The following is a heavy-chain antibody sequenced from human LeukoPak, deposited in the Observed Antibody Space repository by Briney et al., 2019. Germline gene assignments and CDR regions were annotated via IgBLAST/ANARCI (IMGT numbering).Heavy chain of an antibody. CDR2: ISAYNGNT. Sequence: ASVKVSCKASGYTFTGYYMHWVRQAPGQGLEWMGWISAYNGNTNYAQKLQGRVTMTTDTSTSTAYMELRSLRSDDTAVYYCARDSRDSTYYMDVWGKGTTVTVSS. D-gene: IGHD2-21*01. CDR3: ARDSRDSTYYMDV. CDR1: GYTFTGYY. V-gene: IGHV1-18*04. J-gene: IGHJ6*03.